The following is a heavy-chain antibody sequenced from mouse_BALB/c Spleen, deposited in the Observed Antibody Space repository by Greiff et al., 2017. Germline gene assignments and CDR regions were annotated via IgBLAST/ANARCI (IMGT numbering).Heavy chain of an antibody. CDR1: GFSLTGYG. CDR2: IWGDGST. J-gene: IGHJ4*01. Sequence: QVQLKESGPGLVAPSQSLSITCTVSGFSLTGYGVNWVRQPPGKGLEWLGMIWGDGSTDYNSALKSRLSISKDNSKSQVFLKMNSLQTDDTARYYCARDLHYGKSPYYAMDYWGQGTSVTVSS. V-gene: IGHV2-6-7*01. D-gene: IGHD2-1*01. CDR3: ARDLHYGKSPYYAMDY.